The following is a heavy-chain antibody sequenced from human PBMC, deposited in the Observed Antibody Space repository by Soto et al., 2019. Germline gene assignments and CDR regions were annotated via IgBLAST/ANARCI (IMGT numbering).Heavy chain of an antibody. CDR1: GFTFTTYA. J-gene: IGHJ4*02. CDR2: IKSKRNGGAT. Sequence: PGGSLRLSCAASGFTFTTYAMGWVRQAPGKGLEWVARIKSKRNGGATDYATSVKGRFTISRDDSKNTLYLQMNSLQSEDTAMYYCTTDGASSGTDSQYFDYWGQGALVTVSS. V-gene: IGHV3-15*01. D-gene: IGHD1-26*01. CDR3: TTDGASSGTDSQYFDY.